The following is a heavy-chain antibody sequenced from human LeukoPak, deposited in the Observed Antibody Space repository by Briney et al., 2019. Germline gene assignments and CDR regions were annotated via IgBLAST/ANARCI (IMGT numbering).Heavy chain of an antibody. CDR3: ARDLRYQLLWGGWFDP. CDR1: GFTFSDYY. V-gene: IGHV3-11*04. J-gene: IGHJ5*02. CDR2: ISSSGSTI. Sequence: GGSLRLSCAASGFTFSDYYMSWIRQAPEKGLEWVSYISSSGSTIYYADSVKGRFTISRDNAKNSLYLQMNSLRAEDTAVYYCARDLRYQLLWGGWFDPWGQGTLVTVSS. D-gene: IGHD2-2*01.